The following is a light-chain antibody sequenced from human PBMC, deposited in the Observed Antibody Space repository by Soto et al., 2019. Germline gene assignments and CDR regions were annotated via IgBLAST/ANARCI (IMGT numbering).Light chain of an antibody. CDR2: GTS. CDR3: LRYANSPARGFA. V-gene: IGKV3-20*01. J-gene: IGKJ3*01. CDR1: QSVISSY. Sequence: EIMLTQSPGTLSLSPGERASLSCRASQSVISSYLAWYQHKPGQAPRLLIYGTSNRAAGIPDRFSGSGSGTDFTLTISRLEPEDFAVYYCLRYANSPARGFAFGPGTKVDI.